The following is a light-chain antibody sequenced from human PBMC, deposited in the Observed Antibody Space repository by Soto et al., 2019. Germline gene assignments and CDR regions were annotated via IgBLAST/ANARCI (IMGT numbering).Light chain of an antibody. CDR2: WAS. CDR3: QQYHSLPWT. CDR1: QSILYNSNNDSY. Sequence: DIVMTQTPDSLAVSLGERATINCKSSQSILYNSNNDSYLTWYQQKPGQSPKVLIYWASTRESGVPDRISGSGSGTHFTLTISNLQAEDVAVYYCQQYHSLPWTFGQGTKVELK. V-gene: IGKV4-1*01. J-gene: IGKJ1*01.